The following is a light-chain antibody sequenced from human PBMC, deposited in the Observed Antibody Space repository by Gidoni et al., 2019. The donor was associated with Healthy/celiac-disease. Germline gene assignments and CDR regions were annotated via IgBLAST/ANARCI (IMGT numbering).Light chain of an antibody. CDR3: QKYNSYPWT. CDR1: QSISSW. V-gene: IGKV1-5*03. CDR2: KAS. J-gene: IGKJ1*01. Sequence: DIQLTPSPSTLSASVGDRVTITCRASQSISSWLAWYQQKPGKATKLLIYKASSLESGVPSRFSGSGSGKEFTLTISSLQPDDFATYYCQKYNSYPWTFGQGTKVEIK.